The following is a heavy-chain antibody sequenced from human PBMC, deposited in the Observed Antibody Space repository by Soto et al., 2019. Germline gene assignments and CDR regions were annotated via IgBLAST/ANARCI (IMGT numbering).Heavy chain of an antibody. Sequence: QLQLQESGPGLVKPSETLSLTCTVSGGSISSSSYYWGWIRQPPGKGLEWIGSIYYSGSTYYNPSLKRRVTISVDTSKNQFARKLSSVTAADTAVYYCARHGVYAPHWFDPWGQGTLVTVSS. J-gene: IGHJ5*02. V-gene: IGHV4-39*01. CDR3: ARHGVYAPHWFDP. CDR2: IYYSGST. CDR1: GGSISSSSYY. D-gene: IGHD2-8*01.